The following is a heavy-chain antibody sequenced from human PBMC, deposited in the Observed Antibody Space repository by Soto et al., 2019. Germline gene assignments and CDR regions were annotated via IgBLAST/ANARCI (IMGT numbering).Heavy chain of an antibody. CDR3: ARVGYCSGGSCFAY. CDR2: IIPIFGTA. D-gene: IGHD2-15*01. Sequence: SVKVSCKASGGTFSIYAIIWVRQSPGQGLEWMGGIIPIFGTANYAQKFQGRVTITADESTSTAYMELSSLRSEDTAVYYCARVGYCSGGSCFAYRGQGTLVTVSS. V-gene: IGHV1-69*13. CDR1: GGTFSIYA. J-gene: IGHJ4*02.